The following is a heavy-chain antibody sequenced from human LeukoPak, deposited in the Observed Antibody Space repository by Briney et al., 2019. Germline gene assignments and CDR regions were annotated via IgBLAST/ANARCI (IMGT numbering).Heavy chain of an antibody. CDR2: INRDGSER. Sequence: GGSLRLSCAASGFTFSAFSMNWVRQAPGKGLEWVANINRDGSERYYVDSVKGRFTISRDDAKSSLYLQMNSLRAEDTAVYYCARRNAMDVWGQGTTVIVFS. CDR1: GFTFSAFS. CDR3: ARRNAMDV. V-gene: IGHV3-7*03. J-gene: IGHJ6*02.